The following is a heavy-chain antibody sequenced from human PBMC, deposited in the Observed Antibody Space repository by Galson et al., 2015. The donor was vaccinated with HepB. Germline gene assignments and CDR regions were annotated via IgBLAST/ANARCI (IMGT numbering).Heavy chain of an antibody. CDR3: ARHNVMVVAVPDLDY. J-gene: IGHJ4*02. CDR1: GYSFTSYW. D-gene: IGHD2-15*01. Sequence: QSGAEVKKPGESLRISCKGSGYSFTSYWISWVRQMPGKGLEWMGRIDPSDSYTNYSPSFQGHVTISADKSISTACLQWSSLKASDTAMYYCARHNVMVVAVPDLDYWGQGTLVTVSS. V-gene: IGHV5-10-1*01. CDR2: IDPSDSYT.